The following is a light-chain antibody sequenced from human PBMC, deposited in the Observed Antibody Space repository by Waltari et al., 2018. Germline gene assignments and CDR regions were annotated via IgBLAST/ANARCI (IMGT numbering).Light chain of an antibody. V-gene: IGLV3-19*01. CDR1: SHRIYY. CDR2: GKN. Sequence: SSELTQDPAVSVALGQTVRNTCQGDSHRIYYGSWSRPKPGQAPELVLYGKNNRPSGIPDRFSASSSGNTASLTITGAQAEDEADYYCTSRDISGDVVFGGGTKLTVL. CDR3: TSRDISGDVV. J-gene: IGLJ3*02.